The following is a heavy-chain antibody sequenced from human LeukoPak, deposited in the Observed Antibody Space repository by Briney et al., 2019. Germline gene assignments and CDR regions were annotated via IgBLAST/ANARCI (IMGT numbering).Heavy chain of an antibody. CDR2: IHTSGST. V-gene: IGHV4-4*07. CDR3: ARWSGDYSFDY. J-gene: IGHJ4*02. CDR1: GGSISSYY. D-gene: IGHD3-3*01. Sequence: SETLSLTCSVSGGSISSYYWNWIRQPAGKGLEWIGRIHTSGSTNSNPSLKSRVTMSLDTSKNQISLKLSSVTAADTAVYYCARWSGDYSFDYWGRGTLVTVSS.